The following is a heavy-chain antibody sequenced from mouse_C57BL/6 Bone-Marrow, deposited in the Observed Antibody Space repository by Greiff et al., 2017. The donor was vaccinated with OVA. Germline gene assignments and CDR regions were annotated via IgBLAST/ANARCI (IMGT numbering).Heavy chain of an antibody. J-gene: IGHJ1*03. V-gene: IGHV1-4*01. Sequence: VQLQQSGAELARPGASVKMSCKASGYTFTSYTMHWVKQRPGPGLEWIGYINPSSGYTKYNQKFQDQATLTADKSSSTAYLQLSSLTAEDSAVYDCAREVPWYFDVWGTGTTVTVSS. CDR3: AREVPWYFDV. CDR2: INPSSGYT. CDR1: GYTFTSYT.